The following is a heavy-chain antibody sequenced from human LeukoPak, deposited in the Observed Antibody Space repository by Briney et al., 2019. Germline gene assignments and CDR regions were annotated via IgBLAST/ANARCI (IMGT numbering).Heavy chain of an antibody. CDR3: ARQDVASTGTTYYYAMDA. CDR2: INPGDSDT. D-gene: IGHD1/OR15-1a*01. Sequence: GESLKISCKGSGYSFTRYWIGWVRQKPGKGLEWMGTINPGDSDTRYSPFSQGQVTISADKSISTAYLQWSSLKASDTAMYYCARQDVASTGTTYYYAMDAWGQGTTVTVSS. J-gene: IGHJ6*02. V-gene: IGHV5-51*01. CDR1: GYSFTRYW.